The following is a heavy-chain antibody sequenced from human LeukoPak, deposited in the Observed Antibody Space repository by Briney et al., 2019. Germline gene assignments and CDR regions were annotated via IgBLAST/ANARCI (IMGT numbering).Heavy chain of an antibody. CDR2: INHSGST. V-gene: IGHV4-34*01. CDR3: ARGRLGVSGYYNYYFDY. D-gene: IGHD3-22*01. Sequence: SETLSFTCAVYRGSFSGYYWSWIRQPPGKGLEWIGEINHSGSTNYNPSLKSRVTISVDTSKNQFSLKLSSVTAADTAVYYCARGRLGVSGYYNYYFDYWGQGTLVTVSS. CDR1: RGSFSGYY. J-gene: IGHJ4*02.